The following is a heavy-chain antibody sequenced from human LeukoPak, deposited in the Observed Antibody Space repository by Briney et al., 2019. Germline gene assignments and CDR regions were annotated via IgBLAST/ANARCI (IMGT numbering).Heavy chain of an antibody. Sequence: QTGGSLRLSCAASGFTFRNYWMSWVRQAPGTGLEWVANIKQDGSDRNYVTSVRGRFTISRDNAESSLYLQMNSLRAEDTAVYYCARNLAVAGTCFDSWGQGTLVTVSS. J-gene: IGHJ4*02. CDR3: ARNLAVAGTCFDS. D-gene: IGHD6-19*01. CDR2: IKQDGSDR. V-gene: IGHV3-7*03. CDR1: GFTFRNYW.